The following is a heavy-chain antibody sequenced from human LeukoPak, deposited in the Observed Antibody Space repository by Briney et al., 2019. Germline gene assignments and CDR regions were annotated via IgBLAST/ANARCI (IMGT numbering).Heavy chain of an antibody. Sequence: SVKVSCKASGGTFSSYAISWVRQAPGQGLEWMGGIIPIFGTANYAQKFQGRVTITADESTSTAYMELSSLRSEDAAVYYCASRVDYGSGSFTGVYYYGMDVWGQGTTVTVSS. CDR3: ASRVDYGSGSFTGVYYYGMDV. V-gene: IGHV1-69*13. J-gene: IGHJ6*02. CDR2: IIPIFGTA. CDR1: GGTFSSYA. D-gene: IGHD3-10*01.